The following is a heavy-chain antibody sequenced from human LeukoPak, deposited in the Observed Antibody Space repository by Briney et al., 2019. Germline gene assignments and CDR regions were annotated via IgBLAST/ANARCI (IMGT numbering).Heavy chain of an antibody. CDR3: AGHDSPPAAGWLDP. CDR1: GGTFSSYA. Sequence: SVKVSCKASGGTFSSYAISWVRQAPGQGLEWMGRIIPIFGTANYAQKFQGRVTITTDESTSTAYMELSSLRSEDTAVYYCAGHDSPPAAGWLDPWGQGTLVTVSS. J-gene: IGHJ5*02. CDR2: IIPIFGTA. V-gene: IGHV1-69*05. D-gene: IGHD5-12*01.